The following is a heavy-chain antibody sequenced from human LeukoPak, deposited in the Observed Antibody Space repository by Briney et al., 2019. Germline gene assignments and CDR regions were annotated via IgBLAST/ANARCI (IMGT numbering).Heavy chain of an antibody. D-gene: IGHD4-11*01. Sequence: GGSLRLSCAASGFIVSSSYMGWVRQPPGKGLEWVSGIYTDGSTYYADSVQGRFTISRDNSKNMLFLQMNSLRVEDTSVYYCVRGHYSNTLGGQGTLVTVSS. CDR2: IYTDGST. CDR3: VRGHYSNTL. J-gene: IGHJ4*02. V-gene: IGHV3-66*01. CDR1: GFIVSSSY.